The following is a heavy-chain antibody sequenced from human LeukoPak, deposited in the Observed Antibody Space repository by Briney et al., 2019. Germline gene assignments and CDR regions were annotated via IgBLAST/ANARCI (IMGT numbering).Heavy chain of an antibody. CDR3: ARAIVGDPYFDY. CDR2: VYYSGTT. J-gene: IGHJ4*02. CDR1: GGSISSYY. Sequence: SETLSLTCTVSGGSISSYYWSWIRQPPGKGLEWIGYVYYSGTTNYNPSLKSRVTISVDTSKNQFSLKLSSVTAADTAVYYCARAIVGDPYFDYWGQGTLVTVSS. D-gene: IGHD1-26*01. V-gene: IGHV4-59*08.